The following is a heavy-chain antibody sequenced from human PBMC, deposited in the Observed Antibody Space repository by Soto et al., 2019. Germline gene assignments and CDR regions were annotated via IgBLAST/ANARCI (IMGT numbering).Heavy chain of an antibody. Sequence: QVQLQESGPGLVKPSGTLSLTCAVSGGSISSSNWWSWVRQPPGKGLGWIGEIYHSGSTNYNPSLKRRVTIAVDKSQNQFSMKLSSVSAADTAVYYCAIRTTVTTRLGYWGQGTLVTVS. CDR1: GGSISSSNW. CDR3: AIRTTVTTRLGY. V-gene: IGHV4-4*02. J-gene: IGHJ4*02. CDR2: IYHSGST. D-gene: IGHD4-17*01.